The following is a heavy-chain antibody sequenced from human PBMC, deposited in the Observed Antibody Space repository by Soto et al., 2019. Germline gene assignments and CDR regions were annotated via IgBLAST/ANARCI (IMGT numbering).Heavy chain of an antibody. V-gene: IGHV3-30*04. Sequence: VGSLRLSCASSEVPFSDYSMHCVRHSPGKRPEWVAFISHDGRQTFYSDSVKGRFTISRDNSRNMLFLHMISATVEDTAIYYCAGDGVPTTSFRYYYFIFWGQGTRVTVSS. CDR3: AGDGVPTTSFRYYYFIF. D-gene: IGHD1-1*01. CDR1: EVPFSDYS. CDR2: ISHDGRQT. J-gene: IGHJ4*02.